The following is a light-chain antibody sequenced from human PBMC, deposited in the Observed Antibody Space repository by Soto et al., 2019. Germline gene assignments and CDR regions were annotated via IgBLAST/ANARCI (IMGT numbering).Light chain of an antibody. CDR3: QQSYSNPPIT. CDR1: QSISSY. CDR2: AAS. Sequence: DIQMTQSPSSLSASVGDRVTITCRASQSISSYLNWYQQKPGKAPKLLIYAASSLQSGVPSRYGGSGSGTDFTLTISSLRSEDFATYYCQQSYSNPPITFGQGTRLEIK. J-gene: IGKJ5*01. V-gene: IGKV1-39*01.